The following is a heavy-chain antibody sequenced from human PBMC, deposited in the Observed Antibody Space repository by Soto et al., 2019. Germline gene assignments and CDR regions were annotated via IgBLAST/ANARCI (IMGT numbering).Heavy chain of an antibody. V-gene: IGHV4-61*01. J-gene: IGHJ4*02. D-gene: IGHD4-17*01. CDR1: GGSASDKTYY. CDR2: VYYSGTT. CDR3: ARTTAVPNTLRSRYFFDY. Sequence: ASETLSLTCSVSGGSASDKTYYWSWIRQPPGKRLEWIGYVYYSGTTNYNPSLKSRVTISVDLSKNRFSLRLSSVTTADTALYYCARTTAVPNTLRSRYFFDYWDQGTLVTVSS.